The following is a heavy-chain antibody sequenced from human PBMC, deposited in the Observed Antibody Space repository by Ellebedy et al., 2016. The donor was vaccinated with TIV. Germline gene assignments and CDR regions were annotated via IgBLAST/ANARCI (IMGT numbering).Heavy chain of an antibody. D-gene: IGHD1-7*01. CDR3: ARTIRRAKNWNYGYYYGMDV. Sequence: AASVKVSCKASGFTFTSSAMQWVRQARGQRLEWIGWIVVGSGNTNYAQKFQERVTITRDMSTSTAYMELSSLRSEDTAVYYCARTIRRAKNWNYGYYYGMDVWGQGTTVTVSS. J-gene: IGHJ6*02. CDR2: IVVGSGNT. V-gene: IGHV1-58*02. CDR1: GFTFTSSA.